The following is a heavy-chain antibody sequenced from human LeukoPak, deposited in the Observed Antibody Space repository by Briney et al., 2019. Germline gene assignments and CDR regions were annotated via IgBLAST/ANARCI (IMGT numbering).Heavy chain of an antibody. CDR1: GDSLTSSIDY. Sequence: SETLSLTCTVSGDSLTSSIDYWAWIRQPPGKGLEWIGEIYHSGSTNYNPSLRSRVTISLDTSRNQFSLKLNSVTAADTAVYYCARGYDSTGTDYWGQGTLVTVSS. CDR3: ARGYDSTGTDY. J-gene: IGHJ4*02. V-gene: IGHV4-39*07. CDR2: IYHSGST. D-gene: IGHD3-22*01.